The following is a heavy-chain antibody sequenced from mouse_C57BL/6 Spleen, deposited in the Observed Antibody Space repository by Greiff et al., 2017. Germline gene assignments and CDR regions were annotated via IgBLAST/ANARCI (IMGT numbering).Heavy chain of an antibody. CDR2: IYPGSGNT. D-gene: IGHD1-1*01. CDR3: AREIYYGIRGYAMDY. J-gene: IGHJ4*01. CDR1: GYSFTSYY. V-gene: IGHV1-66*01. Sequence: QVQLKESGPELVKPGASVKISCKASGYSFTSYYIHWVKQRPGQGLEWIGWIYPGSGNTKYNEKFKGKATLTADTSSSTAYMQLSSLTSEDSAVYYCAREIYYGIRGYAMDYWGQGTSVTVSS.